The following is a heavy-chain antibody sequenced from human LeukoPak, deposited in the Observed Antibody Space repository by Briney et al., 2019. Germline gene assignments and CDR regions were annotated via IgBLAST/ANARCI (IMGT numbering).Heavy chain of an antibody. D-gene: IGHD3-16*02. CDR3: VRHYRPPQDSRAAKPTGYYYYYMDV. V-gene: IGHV5-51*01. CDR1: GYTFPIYW. Sequence: GESLKISCQGSGYTFPIYWIGWVRQTPGKGLEWMGIIYPSDSHTIYSPSFQGQVTVSADKSISIAYLQWSSLKASDTAIYYCVRHYRPPQDSRAAKPTGYYYYYMDVWGTGTTVIVPS. J-gene: IGHJ6*03. CDR2: IYPSDSHT.